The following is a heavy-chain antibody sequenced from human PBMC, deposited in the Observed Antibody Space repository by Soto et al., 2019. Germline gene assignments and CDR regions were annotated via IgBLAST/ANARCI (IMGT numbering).Heavy chain of an antibody. CDR1: GFTFSSYA. D-gene: IGHD2-21*02. J-gene: IGHJ4*02. Sequence: GGSLRLSCAASGFTFSSYAMSWVRQAPGKGLEWVSAISGSGGSTYYADSVKGRFTISRDNSKNTLYLQMNSLRAEDTAVYYCAREAYCGGDCYSPRGYFDYWGQGTLVTVSS. CDR3: AREAYCGGDCYSPRGYFDY. CDR2: ISGSGGST. V-gene: IGHV3-23*01.